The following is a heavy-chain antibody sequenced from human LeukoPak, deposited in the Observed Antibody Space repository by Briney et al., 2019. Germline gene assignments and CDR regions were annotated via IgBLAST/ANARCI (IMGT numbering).Heavy chain of an antibody. CDR3: ARGQQQLASDAFDI. CDR2: VSGSGGST. Sequence: GGSLRLSCAASGFTFSYAMSWVRQAPGKGLGWVSVVSGSGGSTYYADSVKGRFTISRDNAKNTLYLQMNSLRAEDTAVYYCARGQQQLASDAFDIWGQGTMVTVSS. V-gene: IGHV3-23*01. CDR1: GFTFSYA. J-gene: IGHJ3*02. D-gene: IGHD6-13*01.